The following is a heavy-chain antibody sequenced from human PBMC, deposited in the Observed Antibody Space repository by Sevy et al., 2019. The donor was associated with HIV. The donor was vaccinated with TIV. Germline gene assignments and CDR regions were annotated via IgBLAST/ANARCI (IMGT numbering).Heavy chain of an antibody. V-gene: IGHV1-2*02. CDR2: INPNSGGT. J-gene: IGHJ5*01. D-gene: IGHD6-13*01. Sequence: ASVKVSCKASGYTFTDYYMYWVRQAPGQGLEWMGWINPNSGGTNYAQKFQGRVTMTRDTSISTAYMELSRLRSDDTAMYYCARDPSRAAEGWFDSWGQGTLVTVSS. CDR1: GYTFTDYY. CDR3: ARDPSRAAEGWFDS.